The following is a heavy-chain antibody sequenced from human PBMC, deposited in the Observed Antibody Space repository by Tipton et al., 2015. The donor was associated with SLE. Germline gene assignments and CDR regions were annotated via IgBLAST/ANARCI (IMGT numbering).Heavy chain of an antibody. CDR2: IYYSGST. V-gene: IGHV4-39*07. Sequence: TLSLTCTVSGGSISSSSYYWGWIRQPPGKGLEWIGSIYYSGSTYYNPSLKSRVTISVDTSKNQFSLNLTSVTAADTAVYYCVRELDTFEIWGPGTMVTVSS. CDR3: VRELDTFEI. CDR1: GGSISSSSYY. J-gene: IGHJ3*02.